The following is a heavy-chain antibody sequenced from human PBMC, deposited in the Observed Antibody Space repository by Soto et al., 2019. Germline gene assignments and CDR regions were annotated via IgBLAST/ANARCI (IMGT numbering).Heavy chain of an antibody. V-gene: IGHV3-23*01. D-gene: IGHD2-2*02. J-gene: IGHJ4*02. Sequence: GGSLRLSCAASGFTFSSYAMSWVRQAPGKGLEWVSAISGSGGSTYYADSVKGRFTISRDNSKNTLYLQMNSLRAEDTAVYYCAKQEAAAIHGGYFDYWGQGTLVTVSS. CDR1: GFTFSSYA. CDR2: ISGSGGST. CDR3: AKQEAAAIHGGYFDY.